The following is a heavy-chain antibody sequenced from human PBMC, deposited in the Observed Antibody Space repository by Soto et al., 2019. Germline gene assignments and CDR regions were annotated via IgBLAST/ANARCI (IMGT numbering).Heavy chain of an antibody. V-gene: IGHV4-30-2*01. J-gene: IGHJ4*02. CDR1: GGSISSGGYS. CDR2: IYHSGST. D-gene: IGHD2-8*02. CDR3: ARDKITGLFDY. Sequence: SETLSLTCAVSGGSISSGGYSWSWIRQPPGKSLEWIGYIYHSGSTYYNPSLKSRVTISVDTSKNQFSLKLTSVTAADTAVYYCARDKITGLFDYWGQGTLVTVSS.